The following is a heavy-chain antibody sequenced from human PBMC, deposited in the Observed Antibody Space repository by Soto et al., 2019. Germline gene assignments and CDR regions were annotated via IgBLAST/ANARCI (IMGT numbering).Heavy chain of an antibody. J-gene: IGHJ6*02. Sequence: GGSLRLSCLASGFTFSNYAMHWVRQAPGTGLEYVSAISSNGGSTYYADSVKGRFTISRDNSKNTLYLQMSSLRPEDTAVYYCVKEAATFTVFGVVSTSEDVWGQGTTVTVSS. CDR2: ISSNGGST. CDR1: GFTFSNYA. D-gene: IGHD3-3*01. CDR3: VKEAATFTVFGVVSTSEDV. V-gene: IGHV3-64D*06.